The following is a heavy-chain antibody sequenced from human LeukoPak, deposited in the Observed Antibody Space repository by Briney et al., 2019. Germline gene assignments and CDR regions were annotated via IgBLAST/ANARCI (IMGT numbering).Heavy chain of an antibody. D-gene: IGHD3-22*01. CDR3: ARDGAYYYDSSGYFYGMDV. Sequence: PGGSLRLSCAASGFTFSSYGMHWVRQAPGKGLEWGAVIWYDGSNKYYADSVKGRFTISRDNSKNTLYLQMNSLRAEDTAVYYCARDGAYYYDSSGYFYGMDVWGQGTTVTVSS. CDR2: IWYDGSNK. V-gene: IGHV3-33*01. J-gene: IGHJ6*02. CDR1: GFTFSSYG.